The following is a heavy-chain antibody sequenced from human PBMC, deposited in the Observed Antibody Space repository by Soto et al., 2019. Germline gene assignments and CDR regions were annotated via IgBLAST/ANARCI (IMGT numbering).Heavy chain of an antibody. CDR2: FSTTGST. D-gene: IGHD3-10*01. CDR3: ARGAYGSGSSPNWFDP. V-gene: IGHV4-4*07. Sequence: QVHLQESGPGLVKPSETLSLTCTVSGDSISSYYWSWIRQPAGKGLEWIGRFSTTGSTDYNPSLKSRVTVSVDTSKNQFSLKLNSVTAADTAIYFCARGAYGSGSSPNWFDPWGQGTVVTVSS. CDR1: GDSISSYY. J-gene: IGHJ5*02.